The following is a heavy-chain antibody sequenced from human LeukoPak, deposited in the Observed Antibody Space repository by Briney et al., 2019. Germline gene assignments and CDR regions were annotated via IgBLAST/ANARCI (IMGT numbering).Heavy chain of an antibody. Sequence: GGSLRLSCAASGFTFSSYWMSWVRQAPGKGLEWVANIKQDGSEKYYVVSVKGRFTISRDNAKNSLYLQMNSLRAEDTAVYYCARGSDCRGDCYPKYFDYWGQGTLVTVSS. J-gene: IGHJ4*02. CDR3: ARGSDCRGDCYPKYFDY. CDR2: IKQDGSEK. V-gene: IGHV3-7*01. CDR1: GFTFSSYW. D-gene: IGHD2-21*02.